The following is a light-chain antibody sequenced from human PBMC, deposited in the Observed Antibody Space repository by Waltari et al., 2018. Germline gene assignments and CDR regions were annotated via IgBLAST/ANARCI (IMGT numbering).Light chain of an antibody. CDR3: QHYLRLPVS. Sequence: EIVLTQSPGTLSLSSRERATLPCRASQEGGRTFAWYQQRHGQAPRHLVYGAAIRAADIPDKFAGGWSGTDFSLTINRLETEDFAVYYCQHYLRLPVSFGQGTKVEIK. CDR2: GAA. CDR1: QEGGRTF. V-gene: IGKV3-20*01. J-gene: IGKJ1*01.